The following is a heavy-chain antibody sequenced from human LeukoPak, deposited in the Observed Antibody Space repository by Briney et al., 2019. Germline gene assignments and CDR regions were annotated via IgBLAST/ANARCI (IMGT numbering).Heavy chain of an antibody. J-gene: IGHJ4*02. V-gene: IGHV4-39*02. CDR2: IYYSGTP. CDR3: ARRGVAAAATNFDY. Sequence: SETLSLTCTVSGGSISGYYWGWIRQPPGKGLEWIGSIYYSGTPYYNPSLETRLAISVDTSKSHFSLKLSSVTAADTAVYYCARRGVAAAATNFDYWGQGTLVTVSS. D-gene: IGHD3-10*01. CDR1: GGSISGYY.